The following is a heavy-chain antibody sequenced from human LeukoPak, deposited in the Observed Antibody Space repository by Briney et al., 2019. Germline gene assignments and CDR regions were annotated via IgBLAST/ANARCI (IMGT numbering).Heavy chain of an antibody. Sequence: GGSLRLSCAASGFTFSSYSMNWVRQAPGKGLEWVSSISSSSSYIYYADSVKGRFTISRDNAKNSLYLQMNSLRAEDTAVYYCARDLGWEVATVKYFDYWGQGTLVTVSS. J-gene: IGHJ4*02. V-gene: IGHV3-21*01. CDR2: ISSSSSYI. CDR1: GFTFSSYS. CDR3: ARDLGWEVATVKYFDY. D-gene: IGHD5-12*01.